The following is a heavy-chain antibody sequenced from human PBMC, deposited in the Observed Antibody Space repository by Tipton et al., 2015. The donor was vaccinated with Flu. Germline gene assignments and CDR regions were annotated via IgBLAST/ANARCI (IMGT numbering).Heavy chain of an antibody. CDR1: GGTLSSHA. J-gene: IGHJ4*02. CDR2: IIPMFGKV. D-gene: IGHD6-6*01. V-gene: IGHV1-69*01. CDR3: ATMGMENSNNFDK. Sequence: QVQLVQSGAEVKKPGSSMKVSCKASGGTLSSHALSWVRQAPGQGPEWMGGIIPMFGKVNYAQEFQGRVTMTADESTTTAYMELRSLRSEDTAIYYCATMGMENSNNFDKWGQGTLVTVSS.